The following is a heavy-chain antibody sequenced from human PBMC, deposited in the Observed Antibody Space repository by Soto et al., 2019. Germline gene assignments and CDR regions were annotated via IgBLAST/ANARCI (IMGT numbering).Heavy chain of an antibody. CDR2: ISGSGDST. CDR3: AKDRDGAAAGPTKFYGMDV. V-gene: IGHV3-23*01. CDR1: GFTFSSYA. D-gene: IGHD6-13*01. Sequence: EVQLLESGGGLVQPGGSLRLSCAASGFTFSSYAMSWVRQAPGKGLEWVSVISGSGDSTYYADSVRGRFPISRDNSKNTLYLHMNSLRAEDTAVYYCAKDRDGAAAGPTKFYGMDVWGQGTTVTVSS. J-gene: IGHJ6*02.